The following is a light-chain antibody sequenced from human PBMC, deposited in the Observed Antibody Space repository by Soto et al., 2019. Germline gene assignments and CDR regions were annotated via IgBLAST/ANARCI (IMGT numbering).Light chain of an antibody. Sequence: EIVLTQSPGTLSLSPGERATLSCRASKSVSRYLAWYQQKPGQAPRLLIYGSSSRATGIPDRFRGSGSGTDFTLTISRLEPEDFAVYYCQQYNNSPTFGGGTKVEIK. CDR3: QQYNNSPT. J-gene: IGKJ4*01. CDR1: KSVSRY. V-gene: IGKV3-20*01. CDR2: GSS.